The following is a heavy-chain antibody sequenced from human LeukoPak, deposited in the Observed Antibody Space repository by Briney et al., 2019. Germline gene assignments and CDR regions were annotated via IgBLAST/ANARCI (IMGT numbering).Heavy chain of an antibody. J-gene: IGHJ6*03. D-gene: IGHD6-13*01. V-gene: IGHV4-39*01. CDR2: IYYSGTT. CDR3: ARRGISQGYYMDV. CDR1: GGSIRSGDHY. Sequence: SETLSLTCTVSGGSIRSGDHYWGWIRQPPGKGLEWIGNIYYSGTTYYNPSLKSRVTISVDTSKNQFSLKLSSVTAADTAVFYCARRGISQGYYMDVWGKGSTVTISS.